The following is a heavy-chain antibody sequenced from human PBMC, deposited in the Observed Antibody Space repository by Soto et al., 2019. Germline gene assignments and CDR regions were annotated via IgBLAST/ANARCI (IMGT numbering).Heavy chain of an antibody. CDR3: ARVQCTGGSCYTLGALDI. CDR2: IIPSFDLP. Sequence: ASVKVSCKVSGGTFSTYAFTWVRQAPGQGLEWMGRIIPSFDLPNYAQKFRGRVTIVADTSTTTVYMELNSLTSDDTALYYCARVQCTGGSCYTLGALDIWGQGTMVTVSS. D-gene: IGHD2-15*01. V-gene: IGHV1-69*04. CDR1: GGTFSTYA. J-gene: IGHJ3*02.